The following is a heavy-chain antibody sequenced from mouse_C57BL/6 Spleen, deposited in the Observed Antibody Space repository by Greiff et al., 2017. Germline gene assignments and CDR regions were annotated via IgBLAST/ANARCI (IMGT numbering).Heavy chain of an antibody. CDR3: ARQGNSNYVGGAMDY. CDR2: ISNGGGST. D-gene: IGHD2-5*01. V-gene: IGHV5-12*01. Sequence: EVQGVESGGGLVQPGGSLKLSCAASGFTFSDYYMYWVRQTPEKRLEWVAYISNGGGSTYYTDTVKGRFTISRDNAKNTLYLQMSRLKSEDTAMYYCARQGNSNYVGGAMDYWGQGTSVTVSS. CDR1: GFTFSDYY. J-gene: IGHJ4*01.